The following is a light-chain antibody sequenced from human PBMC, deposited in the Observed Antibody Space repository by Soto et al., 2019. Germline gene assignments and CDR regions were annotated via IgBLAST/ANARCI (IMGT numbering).Light chain of an antibody. J-gene: IGKJ1*01. CDR2: KAS. CDR3: QQYNSDSQT. CDR1: QSISSW. V-gene: IGKV1-5*03. Sequence: DIQMTQSPSTLSASVGDRVTITCRASQSISSWLAWYQQKPGKAPKLLIYKASTLESGVPSRFSRSKSRTEFTLTISSQQPDDYAIYYCQQYNSDSQTFGQGTKVEIK.